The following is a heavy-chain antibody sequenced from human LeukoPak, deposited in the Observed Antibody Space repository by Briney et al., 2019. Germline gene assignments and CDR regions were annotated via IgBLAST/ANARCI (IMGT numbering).Heavy chain of an antibody. CDR2: IPYKGSEK. J-gene: IGHJ6*03. CDR1: GFTFSSYG. V-gene: IGHV3-30*02. D-gene: IGHD1-26*01. CDR3: ARDPYSGSYGDYYYYYMDV. Sequence: GGSLRLSCAASGFTFSSYGMHWVRQAPGKGLEWVAFIPYKGSEKQYADSVKGRFAISRDNSKNTLYLQMNSLRAEDTALYYCARDPYSGSYGDYYYYYMDVWGKGTTVTISS.